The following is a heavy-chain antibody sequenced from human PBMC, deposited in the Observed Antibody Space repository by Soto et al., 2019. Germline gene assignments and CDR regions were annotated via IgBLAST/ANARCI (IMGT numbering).Heavy chain of an antibody. Sequence: QITLKESGPTLVHPTQTLTLTCTFSGFSISTSGVGVGWIRQPPGKALEWRALIYWDGDKRYTPSLKTRLFISKDTSKHQVGLTMTKVDPEDTATYYCAHRVGGPGRITRAFDFWGPGTMVTVSS. D-gene: IGHD3-16*01. CDR1: GFSISTSGVG. J-gene: IGHJ3*01. CDR2: IYWDGDK. CDR3: AHRVGGPGRITRAFDF. V-gene: IGHV2-5*02.